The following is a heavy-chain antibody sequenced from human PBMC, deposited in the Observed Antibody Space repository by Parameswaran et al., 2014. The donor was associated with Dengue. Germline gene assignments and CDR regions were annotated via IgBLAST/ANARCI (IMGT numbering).Heavy chain of an antibody. J-gene: IGHJ4*01. D-gene: IGHD6-19*01. CDR3: TSQGYSSGWYGGYFDY. V-gene: IGHV3-15*01. Sequence: WIRQPPGKGLEWVGRIKSKTDGGTTDYAAPVKGRFTISRDDSKNTLYLQMNSLKTEDTAVYYCTSQGYSSGWYGGYFDYWGQGTLVTVSS. CDR2: IKSKTDGGTT.